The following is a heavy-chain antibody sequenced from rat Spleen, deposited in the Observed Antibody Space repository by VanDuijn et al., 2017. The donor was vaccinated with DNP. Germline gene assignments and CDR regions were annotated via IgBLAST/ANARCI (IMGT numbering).Heavy chain of an antibody. J-gene: IGHJ3*01. CDR2: VWIDGNT. Sequence: QVQLRESGPGLVQPSQTLSLICSVSGFSLTTFDIHWVRQPPGKGLEWMGGVWIDGNTDYNSTLKSRLSISKDTSKSQVFLKMNSLQIEDTATYYCARDENGYVNYWFAYWGQGTLVTVSS. V-gene: IGHV2-30*01. D-gene: IGHD1-4*01. CDR1: GFSLTTFD. CDR3: ARDENGYVNYWFAY.